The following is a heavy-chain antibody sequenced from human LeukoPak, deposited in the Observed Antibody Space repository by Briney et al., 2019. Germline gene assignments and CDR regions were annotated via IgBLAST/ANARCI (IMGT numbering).Heavy chain of an antibody. J-gene: IGHJ5*02. CDR2: INPDGTIL. V-gene: IGHV3-74*01. CDR1: GFNYTDLW. Sequence: PGGSLRLSRVGTGFNYTDLWMHWFRQAPGKGPVWVSRINPDGTILHHADSVKGRFSISRDNAKNLLYLQMNGLRADDTAVYYCAKDLSWNTADRWGQGILVTVSS. D-gene: IGHD5-18*01. CDR3: AKDLSWNTADR.